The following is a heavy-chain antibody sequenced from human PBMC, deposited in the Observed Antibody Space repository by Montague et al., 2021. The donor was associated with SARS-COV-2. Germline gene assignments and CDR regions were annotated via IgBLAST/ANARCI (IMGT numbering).Heavy chain of an antibody. V-gene: IGHV4-59*01. J-gene: IGHJ6*02. CDR2: MHFSWST. D-gene: IGHD5/OR15-5a*01. CDR3: ERVAELDVFSVFYCGLDV. Sequence: SETLSLTCSVSGGSLSSFYWSWIRQPPGQGLEYIWYMHFSWSTNFSPYLTRRVCISLDTSKTQFSLNLRSVTTAATAVYYCERVAELDVFSVFYCGLDVWGQGTTVTVSS. CDR1: GGSLSSFY.